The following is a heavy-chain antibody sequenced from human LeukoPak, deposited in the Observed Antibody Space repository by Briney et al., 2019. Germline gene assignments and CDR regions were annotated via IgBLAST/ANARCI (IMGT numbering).Heavy chain of an antibody. Sequence: PSETLSLTCTVSGGSISNYYWNFIRQPPGKGLEWIGYIYYSGSTNYNPSLKSRVTISVDTSKNQFSLKMSSVTAADTAVYFCARQLYVSGSYYAPMDVWGKGTTVTISS. V-gene: IGHV4-59*08. CDR1: GGSISNYY. D-gene: IGHD3-10*01. CDR2: IYYSGST. J-gene: IGHJ6*03. CDR3: ARQLYVSGSYYAPMDV.